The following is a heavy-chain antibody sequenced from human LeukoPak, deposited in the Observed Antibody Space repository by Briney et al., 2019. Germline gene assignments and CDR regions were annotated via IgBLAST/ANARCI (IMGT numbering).Heavy chain of an antibody. D-gene: IGHD6-19*01. Sequence: GGSLRLSCAASGFTFSSYGMHWVRQAPGKGLEWVAVILYDGSNKYYADSVKGRFTISRDNANNTVYLQMNSLRAEDTAVYYCARGGGESSSGQLFDYWGQGTLVTVSS. V-gene: IGHV3-30*03. CDR1: GFTFSSYG. J-gene: IGHJ4*02. CDR3: ARGGGESSSGQLFDY. CDR2: ILYDGSNK.